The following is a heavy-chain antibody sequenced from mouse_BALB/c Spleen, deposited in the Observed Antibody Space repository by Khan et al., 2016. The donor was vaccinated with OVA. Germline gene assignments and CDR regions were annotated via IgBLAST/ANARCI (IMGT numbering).Heavy chain of an antibody. D-gene: IGHD2-1*01. CDR1: GFSLTTYG. V-gene: IGHV2-9*02. CDR2: IWAGGST. Sequence: QVQLKESGPGLVAPSQSLSITCTVSGFSLTTYGVHWVRQPPGKGLEWLGVIWAGGSTNFNSALMSRLSISKDNSKSQVFLKMNSLQTVDTAMYYWARDRNDGNYWAMDYWGQGTSVTVSS. J-gene: IGHJ4*01. CDR3: ARDRNDGNYWAMDY.